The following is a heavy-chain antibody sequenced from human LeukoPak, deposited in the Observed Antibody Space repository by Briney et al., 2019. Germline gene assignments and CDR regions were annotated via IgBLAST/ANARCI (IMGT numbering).Heavy chain of an antibody. D-gene: IGHD2-2*01. J-gene: IGHJ4*02. CDR1: GFTFSSYA. Sequence: GGSLRLSCAASGFTFSSYAMSWVRQAPGKGLEWVSAISGSGGSTYYADSVKGRFTISRDNSKNTLYLQMNSLRAEDTAVYYCAKWGIAVVPAAKGPFDYWGQGTLVTVSS. CDR3: AKWGIAVVPAAKGPFDY. V-gene: IGHV3-23*01. CDR2: ISGSGGST.